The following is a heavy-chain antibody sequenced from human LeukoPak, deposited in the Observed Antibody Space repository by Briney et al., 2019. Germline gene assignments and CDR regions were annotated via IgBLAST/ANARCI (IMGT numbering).Heavy chain of an antibody. CDR1: GFTFSSYA. J-gene: IGHJ5*01. Sequence: PGGSLRLSCVASGFTFSSYAMSWVRQAPGKGLEWVSTIASGGSTYYADSVKARFTISRGNSKITLYLQLSTLRAEDTAVYFCAKRTGTGWFDSWGQGTLVTVSS. D-gene: IGHD1-14*01. V-gene: IGHV3-23*01. CDR3: AKRTGTGWFDS. CDR2: IASGGST.